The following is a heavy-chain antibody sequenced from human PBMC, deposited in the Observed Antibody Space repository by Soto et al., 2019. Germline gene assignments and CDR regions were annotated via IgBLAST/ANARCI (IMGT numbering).Heavy chain of an antibody. CDR2: IIRIFGTA. CDR3: ARADIAAAGPRDNWFDP. D-gene: IGHD6-13*01. Sequence: QVQLVQSGAEVKKPGSSVKVSCKASGGTFSSYAISWVRQAPGQGLEWMGGIIRIFGTANYEQECQGRVTITADESTSTAYMELSSLRSEDTAVYYCARADIAAAGPRDNWFDPWGQGTLVTVSS. J-gene: IGHJ5*02. CDR1: GGTFSSYA. V-gene: IGHV1-69*01.